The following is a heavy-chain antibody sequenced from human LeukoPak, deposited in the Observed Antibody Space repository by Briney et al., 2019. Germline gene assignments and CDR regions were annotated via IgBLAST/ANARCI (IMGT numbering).Heavy chain of an antibody. CDR1: GGSISSYY. CDR3: ARVGPYYYDSSGYYMEWYFDL. J-gene: IGHJ2*01. Sequence: SETLSLTCTVSGGSISSYYWSWIRQPPGKGLEWIGYIYYSGSTNYNPSLKSRVTISVDTSKNQFSLKLSSVTAADTAVYYCARVGPYYYDSSGYYMEWYFDLWGRGTLVTVSS. CDR2: IYYSGST. D-gene: IGHD3-22*01. V-gene: IGHV4-59*01.